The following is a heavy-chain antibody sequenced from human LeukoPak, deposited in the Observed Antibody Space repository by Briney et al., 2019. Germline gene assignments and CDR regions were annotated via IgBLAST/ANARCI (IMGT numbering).Heavy chain of an antibody. V-gene: IGHV3-7*01. CDR3: AKKGGQYYSSGFKGDYFDY. Sequence: GGSLRLSCAASGFTFSSYWMSWVRQAPGKGLEWVANIKQDGSEKYYVDSVKGRFTISRDNAKNSLYLQMNSLRAEDTAVYYCAKKGGQYYSSGFKGDYFDYWGQGTLVTVSS. J-gene: IGHJ4*02. D-gene: IGHD6-19*01. CDR2: IKQDGSEK. CDR1: GFTFSSYW.